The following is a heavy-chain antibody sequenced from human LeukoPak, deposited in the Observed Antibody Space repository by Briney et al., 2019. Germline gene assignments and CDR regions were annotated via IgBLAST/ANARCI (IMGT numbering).Heavy chain of an antibody. Sequence: SETLSLTCTVSGDSISSGSYYWGWIRQPPGQGLEWIGSMHHSGSYYYNPSLKSRVTISLDTSKNQFSLKLTSVTAADTAVYYCASLLLWFGELTSWDHWGQGTLVTVSS. CDR2: MHHSGSY. J-gene: IGHJ4*02. V-gene: IGHV4-39*01. CDR3: ASLLLWFGELTSWDH. D-gene: IGHD3-10*01. CDR1: GDSISSGSYY.